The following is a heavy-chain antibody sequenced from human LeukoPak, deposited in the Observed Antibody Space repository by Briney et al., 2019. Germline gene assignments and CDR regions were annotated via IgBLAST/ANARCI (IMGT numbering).Heavy chain of an antibody. Sequence: PGGSLRLSCAASGFTFSNYAMSWVRQAPGKGLEWVSTISTSGDNTYYADSVKGRFTISRDNSKNTQSLQMSTLRAEDTAVYYCAKDLRGGQPTEYSQHWGQGTLVTVSS. V-gene: IGHV3-23*01. CDR1: GFTFSNYA. D-gene: IGHD3-16*01. CDR2: ISTSGDNT. J-gene: IGHJ1*01. CDR3: AKDLRGGQPTEYSQH.